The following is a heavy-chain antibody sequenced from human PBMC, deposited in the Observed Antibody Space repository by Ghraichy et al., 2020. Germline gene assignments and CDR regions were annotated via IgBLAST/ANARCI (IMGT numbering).Heavy chain of an antibody. J-gene: IGHJ6*02. Sequence: SETLSLTCTVSGGSISSYYWSWIRQPPGKGLEWIGYIYYSGSTNYNPSLKSRVTISVDTSKNQFSLKLSSVTAADTAVYYCARHRAVTEGDYYYYYGMDVWGQGTTVTVSS. CDR2: IYYSGST. D-gene: IGHD2-21*02. CDR3: ARHRAVTEGDYYYYYGMDV. CDR1: GGSISSYY. V-gene: IGHV4-59*08.